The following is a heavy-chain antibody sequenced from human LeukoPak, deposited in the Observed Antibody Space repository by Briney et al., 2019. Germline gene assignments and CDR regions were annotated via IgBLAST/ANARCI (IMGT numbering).Heavy chain of an antibody. CDR1: GGSFSGYY. Sequence: SETLSLTCAVYGGSFSGYYWSWIRQPPGKGLEWIGEINHSGSTNYNPSLKSRVTISVDTSKNQFSLKLSSVTAADTAAYYCARGGGSGSYYKRRPHYYYGMDAWGQGTTVTVSS. CDR3: ARGGGSGSYYKRRPHYYYGMDA. J-gene: IGHJ6*02. V-gene: IGHV4-34*01. D-gene: IGHD3-10*01. CDR2: INHSGST.